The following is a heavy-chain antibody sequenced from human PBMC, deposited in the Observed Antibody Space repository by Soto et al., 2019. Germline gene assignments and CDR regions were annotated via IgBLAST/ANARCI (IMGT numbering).Heavy chain of an antibody. CDR2: IKGDGSDK. CDR1: GFSFSSYW. CDR3: TRFSRSRSSLSED. J-gene: IGHJ4*02. V-gene: IGHV3-7*01. D-gene: IGHD6-13*01. Sequence: EVQLVESGGGLVQPGGSLRLSCVASGFSFSSYWMSWVRQAPGKALEWVANIKGDGSDKQYVDSVKGRFTVSRDNARNSLSLQMNTLRVEDTAVYYCTRFSRSRSSLSEDWGQGTLVTVSS.